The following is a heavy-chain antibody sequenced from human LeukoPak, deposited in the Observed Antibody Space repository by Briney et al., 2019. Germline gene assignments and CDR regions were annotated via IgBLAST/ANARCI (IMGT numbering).Heavy chain of an antibody. D-gene: IGHD4-17*01. CDR3: ARETSVTQNDAFDI. CDR2: INAGNGDT. V-gene: IGHV1-3*01. J-gene: IGHJ3*02. Sequence: ASVKVSCKASEYTFTRHTIHWVRQAPGQRLEWMGWINAGNGDTKYSQNFQGTVSITRDTSANTAFMELSSLRSEDTAVYYCARETSVTQNDAFDIWGQGTMVTVSS. CDR1: EYTFTRHT.